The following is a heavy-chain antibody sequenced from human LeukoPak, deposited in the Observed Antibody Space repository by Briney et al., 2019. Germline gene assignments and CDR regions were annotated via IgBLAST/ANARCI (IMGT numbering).Heavy chain of an antibody. D-gene: IGHD2-15*01. CDR3: ARDTAGYCSGGSCYPNWFDP. V-gene: IGHV4-4*07. CDR1: GGSISSYY. Sequence: SETLSLTCTVSGGSISSYYWSWLRQPAGKGLECIGRIYTSGSTNYNPSLKSRVTISVDKSKNQFSLKLSSVTAADTAVYYCARDTAGYCSGGSCYPNWFDPWGQGTLVTVSS. J-gene: IGHJ5*02. CDR2: IYTSGST.